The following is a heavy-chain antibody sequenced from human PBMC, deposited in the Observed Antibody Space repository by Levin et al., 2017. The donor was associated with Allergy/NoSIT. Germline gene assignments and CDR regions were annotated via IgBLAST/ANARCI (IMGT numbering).Heavy chain of an antibody. CDR3: AGAGARSDSPAAF. CDR1: GASIRGSGYY. D-gene: IGHD2-15*01. V-gene: IGHV4-31*03. J-gene: IGHJ4*02. Sequence: SETLSLNCTVSGASIRGSGYYWSWIRQHPGKGLEWIGYIYSSGSTYYNPSLKSRVFISIDTSKNQFSLELNSVTAADTALYYCAGAGARSDSPAAFWGQGTPVTVSS. CDR2: IYSSGST.